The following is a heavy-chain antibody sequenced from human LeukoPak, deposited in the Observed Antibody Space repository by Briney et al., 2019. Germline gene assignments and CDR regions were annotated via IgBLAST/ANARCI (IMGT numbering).Heavy chain of an antibody. CDR1: GFTVSSNY. CDR2: IYSGGST. CDR3: AREAGAMGGTFFDY. V-gene: IGHV3-66*01. Sequence: GGSLRLSCAASGFTVSSNYMSWVRQAPGKGLEWVSVIYSGGSTYYADSVKGRFTISRDNSKNTLYLQMNSLRAEDTAVYYCAREAGAMGGTFFDYWGQGTQVSVSS. J-gene: IGHJ4*02. D-gene: IGHD1-7*01.